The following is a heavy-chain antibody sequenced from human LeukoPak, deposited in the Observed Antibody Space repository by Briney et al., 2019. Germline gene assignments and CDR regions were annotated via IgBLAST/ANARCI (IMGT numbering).Heavy chain of an antibody. CDR1: GYSINSAYY. CDR2: MYHSGST. CDR3: ARASLDYYGSEGKENWFDP. V-gene: IGHV4-38-2*02. Sequence: SETLSLTCTVSGYSINSAYYWGWIRQPPGKGLEWIGSMYHSGSTYYNPSLQSRVTISVDTSKNQFSLKLSSVTAADTAVYYCARASLDYYGSEGKENWFDPWGQGTLVTVSS. J-gene: IGHJ5*02. D-gene: IGHD3-10*01.